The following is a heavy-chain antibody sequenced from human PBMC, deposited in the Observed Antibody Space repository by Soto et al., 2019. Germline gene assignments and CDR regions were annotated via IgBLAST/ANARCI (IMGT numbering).Heavy chain of an antibody. D-gene: IGHD7-27*01. Sequence: GESLKISCAASGFTFSDYYMSWIRQAPGKGLEWGSYISSSSSYTNYAESVKGRFTISRDNDTNSLYLHMNSLKAEDTAVYYCAKHTGARFDYWGQGTLVTVSS. CDR1: GFTFSDYY. CDR3: AKHTGARFDY. J-gene: IGHJ4*02. V-gene: IGHV3-11*06. CDR2: ISSSSSYT.